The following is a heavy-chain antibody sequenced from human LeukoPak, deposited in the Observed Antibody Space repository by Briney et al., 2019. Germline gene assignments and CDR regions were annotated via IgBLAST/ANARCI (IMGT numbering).Heavy chain of an antibody. V-gene: IGHV4-59*08. CDR2: IYYSGST. CDR3: ARHSSSWYRTEYFQH. Sequence: SETLSLTCTVSGGSISSYYWSWIRQPPGKGLEWIGYIYYSGSTNYNPSLKSRVTISVDTSKNQFSLKLSSVAAADTAVYYCARHSSSWYRTEYFQHWGQGTLVTVSS. CDR1: GGSISSYY. D-gene: IGHD6-13*01. J-gene: IGHJ1*01.